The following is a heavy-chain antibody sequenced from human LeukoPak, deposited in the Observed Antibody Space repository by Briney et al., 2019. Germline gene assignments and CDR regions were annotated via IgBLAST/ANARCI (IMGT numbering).Heavy chain of an antibody. J-gene: IGHJ6*03. V-gene: IGHV1-2*02. CDR1: GHTFTGYY. Sequence: GASVKVSCTASGHTFTGYYMHWVRQAPGQGLEWMGWINPKSGGTNYAQKFQGRVTMTRDTSISTAYMELSRLRYDETAVYYCARCRRYYYYMDVWGKGTTVTVSS. CDR3: ARCRRYYYYMDV. CDR2: INPKSGGT.